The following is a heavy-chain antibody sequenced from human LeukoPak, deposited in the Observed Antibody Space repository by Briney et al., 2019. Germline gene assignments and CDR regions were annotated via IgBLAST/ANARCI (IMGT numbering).Heavy chain of an antibody. CDR2: INTDGSTT. V-gene: IGHV3-74*01. D-gene: IGHD1-26*01. Sequence: PGGSLRLSCAASGFTFSNDWMHWVRQAPGKGLVCVSRINTDGSTTTYADSVKGRFTISRDNAKNTLYLQMNSLRVGDTAVYYCARGRGGSYHYWGQGTLVTVSS. J-gene: IGHJ4*02. CDR1: GFTFSNDW. CDR3: ARGRGGSYHY.